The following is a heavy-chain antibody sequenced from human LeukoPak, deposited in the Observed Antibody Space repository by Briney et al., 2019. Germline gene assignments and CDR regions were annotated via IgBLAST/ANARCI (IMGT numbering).Heavy chain of an antibody. J-gene: IGHJ4*02. CDR3: ARDSGSYSRRPTAIDY. Sequence: ASVKVSCKASGYTFTSYAMHWVRQAPGQRLEWMGWINAGNGNTKYSQKFQGRVTITRDTSASTAYMELSSLRSEDTAVYYCARDSGSYSRRPTAIDYWGQGTLFTVSS. CDR1: GYTFTSYA. V-gene: IGHV1-3*01. D-gene: IGHD1-26*01. CDR2: INAGNGNT.